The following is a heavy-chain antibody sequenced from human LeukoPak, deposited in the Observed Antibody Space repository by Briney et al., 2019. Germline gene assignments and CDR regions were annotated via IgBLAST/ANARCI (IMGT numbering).Heavy chain of an antibody. V-gene: IGHV3-48*01. Sequence: GGSLRLSCAASGFTFSSYSMNWVRQAPGKGLECVSYISSSSSTIYYADSVKGRFTISRDNAKNSLYLQMNSLRAEDTAVYYCAKVILGNWFDYWGQGTLVTVSS. CDR1: GFTFSSYS. D-gene: IGHD7-27*01. J-gene: IGHJ4*02. CDR3: AKVILGNWFDY. CDR2: ISSSSSTI.